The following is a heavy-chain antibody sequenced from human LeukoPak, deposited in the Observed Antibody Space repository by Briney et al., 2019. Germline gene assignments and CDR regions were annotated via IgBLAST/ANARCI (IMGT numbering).Heavy chain of an antibody. J-gene: IGHJ3*02. CDR1: GFTFSSYA. Sequence: GGSLRLSCAASGFTFSSYAMSWVRQAPGKGLEWVSAISGSGGSTYYADSVKGRFTISRDNSKNTLYLQMNSLRAEDTAVYYCAKDRVLPWLGIDAFDIWGQGTMVTVSS. V-gene: IGHV3-23*01. D-gene: IGHD6-19*01. CDR2: ISGSGGST. CDR3: AKDRVLPWLGIDAFDI.